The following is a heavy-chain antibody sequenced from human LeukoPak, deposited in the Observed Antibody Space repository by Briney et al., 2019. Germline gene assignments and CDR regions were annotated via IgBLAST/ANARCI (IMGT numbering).Heavy chain of an antibody. D-gene: IGHD6-13*01. CDR2: IYYSGST. J-gene: IGHJ4*02. CDR3: ASYSSSWYAAYFDY. V-gene: IGHV4-59*01. Sequence: SVTLSLTCTVSGGSISSYYWSWTRQPPGKGLEWIGYIYYSGSTNYNPSLKSRVTISVDTSKNQFSLKLSSVTAADTAVYYCASYSSSWYAAYFDYWGQGTLVTVSS. CDR1: GGSISSYY.